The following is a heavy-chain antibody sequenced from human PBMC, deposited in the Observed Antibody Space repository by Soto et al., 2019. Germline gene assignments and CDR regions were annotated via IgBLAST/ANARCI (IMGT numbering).Heavy chain of an antibody. Sequence: GGSLRLSCAASGFTFSNYWVHWVRQAPEKGLVWVSRINSDGSSTTYADSVKGRFTISRDNAENTLFLQMNSLRAEDTALYYCARDVIPGSGSYTLYWGQGALVTVSS. J-gene: IGHJ4*02. V-gene: IGHV3-74*01. CDR3: ARDVIPGSGSYTLY. D-gene: IGHD3-10*01. CDR1: GFTFSNYW. CDR2: INSDGSST.